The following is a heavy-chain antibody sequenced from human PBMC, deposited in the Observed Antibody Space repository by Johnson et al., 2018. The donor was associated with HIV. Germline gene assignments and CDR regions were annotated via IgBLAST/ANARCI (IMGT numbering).Heavy chain of an antibody. D-gene: IGHD3-22*01. CDR2: INSDGSST. CDR3: ARGSSGYLLADLRYDGFDI. CDR1: GFTFDDYG. V-gene: IGHV3-20*04. J-gene: IGHJ3*02. Sequence: VQLVESGGGVVRPGGSLRLSCAASGFTFDDYGMSWVRQAPGKGLEWVSGINSDGSSTSYADSVKGRFTISRDNAKNTLYLQMNSLRAEDTAVYYCARGSSGYLLADLRYDGFDIWGQGTMVFVSS.